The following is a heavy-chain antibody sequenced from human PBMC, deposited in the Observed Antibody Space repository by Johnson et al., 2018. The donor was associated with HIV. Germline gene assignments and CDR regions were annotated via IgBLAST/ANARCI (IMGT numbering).Heavy chain of an antibody. CDR2: IGTAGDT. J-gene: IGHJ3*02. Sequence: QLVESGGGVVRPGGSLRLSCAASGFTFSSYDMHWVRQATGKGLEWVSEIGTAGDTYYPGSVKGRFTISRENAKNSLYLQMNSLRAEDTAVYYCARGVGPSAFDIWGRGTMVTVSS. V-gene: IGHV3-13*01. CDR1: GFTFSSYD. CDR3: ARGVGPSAFDI. D-gene: IGHD1-26*01.